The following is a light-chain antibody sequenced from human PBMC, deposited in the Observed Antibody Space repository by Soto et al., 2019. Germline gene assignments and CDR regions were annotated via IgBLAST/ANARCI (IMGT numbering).Light chain of an antibody. V-gene: IGLV1-44*01. Sequence: QSVLTQPPSASGTPGQRVAISCSGGSSDIGSNPVNWYLHLPGAAPKLLIYRDNQRPSGVPDRFSGSKSGTSASMTISGLQSEDEADYFCSAWDDNIYGTVLGGGTKLTVI. CDR1: SSDIGSNP. CDR2: RDN. J-gene: IGLJ2*01. CDR3: SAWDDNIYGTV.